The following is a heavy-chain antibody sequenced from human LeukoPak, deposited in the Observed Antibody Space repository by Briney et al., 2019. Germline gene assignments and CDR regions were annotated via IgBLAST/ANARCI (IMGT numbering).Heavy chain of an antibody. CDR3: AIGPPYAPGVLDV. D-gene: IGHD7-27*01. CDR1: GYTFTSYA. V-gene: IGHV7-4-1*02. Sequence: GASVKVSCKASGYTFTSYAMNWVRQAPGQGLEWMGWINTNTGNPTYAQGFTGRFVFSLDTSVSTAYLQISSLKTEDTAVYYCAIGPPYAPGVLDVWGKGTTVTISS. J-gene: IGHJ6*04. CDR2: INTNTGNP.